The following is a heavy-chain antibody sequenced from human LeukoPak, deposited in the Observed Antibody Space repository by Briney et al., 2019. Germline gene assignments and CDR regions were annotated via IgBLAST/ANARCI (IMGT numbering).Heavy chain of an antibody. Sequence: GGSLRLSCAASGFTFSSYWMSWVRRAPGKGLEWVAVISYDGSNKYYADSVKGRFTISRDNSKNTLYLQMNSLRAEDTAVYYCAKVAGRSSSHDYWGQGTLVTVSS. CDR2: ISYDGSNK. CDR3: AKVAGRSSSHDY. D-gene: IGHD6-6*01. V-gene: IGHV3-30*18. CDR1: GFTFSSYW. J-gene: IGHJ4*02.